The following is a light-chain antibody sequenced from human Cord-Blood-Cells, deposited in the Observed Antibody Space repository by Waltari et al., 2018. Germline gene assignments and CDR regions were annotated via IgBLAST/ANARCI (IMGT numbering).Light chain of an antibody. CDR2: AAS. CDR1: QSISSY. CDR3: QQSYSTPLT. J-gene: IGKJ4*01. V-gene: IGKV1-39*01. Sequence: DIQMTQSPSSLSASVGDRVTITCRASQSISSYLNWYQQKPGKAPKLLMYAASSLQSGVPSRCSGSGSGTDFTITISSLQPEDFANYYCQQSYSTPLTFGGGTKVEIK.